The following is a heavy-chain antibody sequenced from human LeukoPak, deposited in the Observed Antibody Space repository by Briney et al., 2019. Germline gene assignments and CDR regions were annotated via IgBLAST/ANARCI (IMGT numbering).Heavy chain of an antibody. CDR3: GRLNLPAVSGAFDY. V-gene: IGHV4-4*07. Sequence: PSETLSLTRTVSGGSISTYYWSWIRQPAGKGLEWIGRIHSSGTTHYNPSLRSQVTLSIDTSKNQFSLKLSSVTAADTAVYYCGRLNLPAVSGAFDYWGQGTLVTVSS. D-gene: IGHD2-2*01. CDR2: IHSSGTT. CDR1: GGSISTYY. J-gene: IGHJ4*02.